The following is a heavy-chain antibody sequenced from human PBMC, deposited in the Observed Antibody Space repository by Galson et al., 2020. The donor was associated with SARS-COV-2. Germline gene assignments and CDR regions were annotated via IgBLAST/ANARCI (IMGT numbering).Heavy chain of an antibody. V-gene: IGHV3-48*04. CDR3: ATQEDYYGSGSYYTYYYYGMDV. D-gene: IGHD3-10*01. CDR1: GFTFSSYS. J-gene: IGHJ6*02. Sequence: QAGGSLRLSCAASGFTFSSYSMNWVRQAPGKGLEWDSYISSSSTIYYAESVKGRFTISRDNAKNSLYLQMNSLRAEDTAVYYCATQEDYYGSGSYYTYYYYGMDVWGQGTTVTVSS. CDR2: ISSSSTI.